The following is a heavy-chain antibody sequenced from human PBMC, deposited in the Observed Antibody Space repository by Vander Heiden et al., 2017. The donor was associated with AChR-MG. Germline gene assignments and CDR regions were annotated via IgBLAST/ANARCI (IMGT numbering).Heavy chain of an antibody. CDR1: GGSFRGYY. CDR2: INHSGST. CDR3: ARVVYYDYVWGSYRLEQGYFDY. Sequence: QVQLQQWRAGLLQPSETLSLTCAVYGGSFRGYYWSLLRQPPGKGLEWIGEINHSGSTNYNPSLKSRVTISVDTSKNQFSLKLSSVTAADTAVYYCARVVYYDYVWGSYRLEQGYFDYWGQGTLVTVSS. D-gene: IGHD3-16*02. J-gene: IGHJ4*02. V-gene: IGHV4-34*01.